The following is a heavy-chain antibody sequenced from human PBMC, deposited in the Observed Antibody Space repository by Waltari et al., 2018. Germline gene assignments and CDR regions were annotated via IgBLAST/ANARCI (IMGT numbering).Heavy chain of an antibody. CDR3: RGGPTGADAFDI. V-gene: IGHV3-15*01. CDR1: GFTVSNAW. D-gene: IGHD4-17*01. Sequence: EVQLVESGGGLVKPGGSLRLSCAASGFTVSNAWMSWVRQAPGKGLAWVGRIKSKTDGGTTDYAAPVKGRFTISRDDSKNTLYLQMNSLKTEDTAVYYCRGGPTGADAFDIWGQGTMVTVSS. CDR2: IKSKTDGGTT. J-gene: IGHJ3*02.